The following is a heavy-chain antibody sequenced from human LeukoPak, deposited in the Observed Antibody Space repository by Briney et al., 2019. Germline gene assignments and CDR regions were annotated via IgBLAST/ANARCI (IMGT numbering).Heavy chain of an antibody. J-gene: IGHJ4*02. CDR1: GFTFSSYG. CDR3: AKDELAGTATKYFDY. Sequence: PGRSLRLSCAASGFTFSSYGMHWVRQAPGKGLEWVAVISYDGSNKYYADSVKGRFTISRDNSKNTLYLQMNSLRAEDTAVYYCAKDELAGTATKYFDYWGQGTLVTVSS. V-gene: IGHV3-30*18. CDR2: ISYDGSNK. D-gene: IGHD6-19*01.